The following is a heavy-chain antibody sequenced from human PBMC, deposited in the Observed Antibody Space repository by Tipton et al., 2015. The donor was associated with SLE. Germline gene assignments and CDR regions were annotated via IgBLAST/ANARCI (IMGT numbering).Heavy chain of an antibody. CDR3: ASQAQGDYFDY. CDR1: GFTFSSYW. CDR2: IKQDGSEK. Sequence: SLRLSCAASGFTFSSYWMSWVRQAPGKGLEWVANIKQDGSEKYYVDSVKGRFTISRDNAKNSLYLQMNGLRAEDTAVYYCASQAQGDYFDYWGQGTLVTVSS. V-gene: IGHV3-7*01. J-gene: IGHJ4*02. D-gene: IGHD3-16*01.